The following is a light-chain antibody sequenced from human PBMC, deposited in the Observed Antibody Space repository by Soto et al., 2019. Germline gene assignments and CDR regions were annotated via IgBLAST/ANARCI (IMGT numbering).Light chain of an antibody. Sequence: QSALTQPASVSGSPGQSITISCTGTISDVGGYNYVSWYQQHPGKAPKLMIYEVTHRPSGVSNRFSGSKSGNTASLTISGLQAEAEADYYCSSYTSSNTLEVLFGGGTKLTVL. CDR3: SSYTSSNTLEVL. CDR1: ISDVGGYNY. V-gene: IGLV2-14*01. J-gene: IGLJ2*01. CDR2: EVT.